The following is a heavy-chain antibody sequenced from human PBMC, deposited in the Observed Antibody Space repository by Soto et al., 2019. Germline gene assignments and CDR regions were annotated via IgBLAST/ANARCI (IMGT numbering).Heavy chain of an antibody. CDR1: GGCISSGGYY. J-gene: IGHJ4*02. Sequence: SETLSLTCTVSGGCISSGGYYWSWIRQHPGKGLEWIGYIYYSGSTYYNPSLKSRVTISVDTSKNQFSLKLSSVTAADTAVFYCARGGLERPFFDYWGQGTLVTVSS. CDR2: IYYSGST. D-gene: IGHD1-1*01. V-gene: IGHV4-31*03. CDR3: ARGGLERPFFDY.